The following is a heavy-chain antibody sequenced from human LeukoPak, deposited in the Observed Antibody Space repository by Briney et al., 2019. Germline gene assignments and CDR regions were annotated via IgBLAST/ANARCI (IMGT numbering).Heavy chain of an antibody. CDR2: ISYNGDGT. J-gene: IGHJ6*03. D-gene: IGHD3-3*02. Sequence: QPGGSLRLSCVASGFTFSRYAMHWVRQAPGKGLEHVSTISYNGDGTDYANSVKGRFTISRDNSKNTLSLQVGSLRPEDMAVYYCARGHFWSGYSYQDYYYYMDVWGKGTTVTVSS. CDR1: GFTFSRYA. V-gene: IGHV3-64*01. CDR3: ARGHFWSGYSYQDYYYYMDV.